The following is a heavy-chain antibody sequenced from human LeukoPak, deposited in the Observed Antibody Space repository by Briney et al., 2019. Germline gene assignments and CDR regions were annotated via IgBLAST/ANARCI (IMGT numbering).Heavy chain of an antibody. J-gene: IGHJ4*02. CDR2: TYYSGST. D-gene: IGHD6-19*01. V-gene: IGHV4-59*01. CDR3: ARAEGSSGWYRGDYFDY. CDR1: GGSFSGYY. Sequence: SETLSLTCAVYGGSFSGYYWSWIRQPPGKGLEWIGYTYYSGSTNYNPSLKSRVTISVDTSKNQFSLRLSSVTAADTAVYYCARAEGSSGWYRGDYFDYWGQGTLVTVSS.